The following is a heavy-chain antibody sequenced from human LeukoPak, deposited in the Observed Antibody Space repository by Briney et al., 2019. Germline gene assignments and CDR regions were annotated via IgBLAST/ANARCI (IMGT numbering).Heavy chain of an antibody. V-gene: IGHV3-23*01. D-gene: IGHD3-22*01. Sequence: GGSLRLSCAASGFTFSSYAMSWVRQAPGKGLEWVSAISGSGGSTYYADSVKGRFTISRDNSKNTLYLQMNSLRAEDTAVYHCAKDYHYYDSSGVDYWGQGTLVTVSS. CDR1: GFTFSSYA. CDR3: AKDYHYYDSSGVDY. CDR2: ISGSGGST. J-gene: IGHJ4*02.